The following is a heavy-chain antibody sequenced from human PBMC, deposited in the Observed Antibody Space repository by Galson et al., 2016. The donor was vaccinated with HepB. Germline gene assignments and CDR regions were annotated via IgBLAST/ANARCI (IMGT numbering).Heavy chain of an antibody. V-gene: IGHV3-30-3*01. CDR3: TMISWSTSSGFGF. D-gene: IGHD3-22*01. Sequence: SLRLSCAASGITLRNFIIHWVRQPPGKGLEWVAAISHDDISKYYTDSVKGRFTISRDNSGNTVDLQMNSLRAEDTAIYYCTMISWSTSSGFGFWGQGTRVTVAS. CDR2: ISHDDISK. CDR1: GITLRNFI. J-gene: IGHJ4*02.